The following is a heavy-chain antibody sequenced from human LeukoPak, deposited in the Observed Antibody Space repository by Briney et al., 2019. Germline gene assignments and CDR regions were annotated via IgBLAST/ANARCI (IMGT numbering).Heavy chain of an antibody. CDR1: GCTFDDYA. D-gene: IGHD3-10*01. J-gene: IGHJ4*02. CDR2: ISWNSGSI. V-gene: IGHV3-9*01. Sequence: QPGGSLRLSCAASGCTFDDYAMHWVRHAPGKGLEWVSGISWNSGSIGYAESVKGRFTISRDNAKNSLYLQTNSLRAEDTAVYYCARAGQEWFGELGFDQWGQGTLVIASS. CDR3: ARAGQEWFGELGFDQ.